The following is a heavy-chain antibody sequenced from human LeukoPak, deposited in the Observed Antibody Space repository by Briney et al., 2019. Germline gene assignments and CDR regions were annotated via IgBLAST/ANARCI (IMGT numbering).Heavy chain of an antibody. V-gene: IGHV4-61*02. Sequence: SETLSLTCTVSGGSISSGSYYWSWIRQPAGKGLEWIGRIYTSGSTNYNPSLKSRVTISVDTSKNQFSLKLSSVTAADTAVYYCARESGNYYDRRIDAWGQGTLVTVSS. J-gene: IGHJ5*02. CDR1: GGSISSGSYY. CDR3: ARESGNYYDRRIDA. CDR2: IYTSGST. D-gene: IGHD3-22*01.